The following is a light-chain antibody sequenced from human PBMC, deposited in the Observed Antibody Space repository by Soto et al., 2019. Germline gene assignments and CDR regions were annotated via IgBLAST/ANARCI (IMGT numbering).Light chain of an antibody. J-gene: IGKJ1*01. Sequence: ESQMTQSPSSLAAAVGDRVTITCRAGQAMGNDLNWYQRRPGKAPNLLSFDASTLQPGVPSRFSGSGFGTHFTLTSNGLQPEVSCIYDCQQSYTTPWTFGQGTQVEVK. CDR1: QAMGND. V-gene: IGKV1-39*01. CDR3: QQSYTTPWT. CDR2: DAS.